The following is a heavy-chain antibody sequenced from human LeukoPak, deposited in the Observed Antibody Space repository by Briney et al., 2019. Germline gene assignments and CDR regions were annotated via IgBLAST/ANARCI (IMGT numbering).Heavy chain of an antibody. Sequence: GGSLRLSCVASGFTFSSFSMHWVRQAPGKGPEFISSTSPNGGSTYYVDSAKGRFTISRDNSKNTLYLQMGTLRPDDMAVYYCARGYSGKNPFDYWGQGTLVTVSS. D-gene: IGHD4-23*01. CDR1: GFTFSSFS. CDR3: ARGYSGKNPFDY. CDR2: TSPNGGST. J-gene: IGHJ4*02. V-gene: IGHV3-64*02.